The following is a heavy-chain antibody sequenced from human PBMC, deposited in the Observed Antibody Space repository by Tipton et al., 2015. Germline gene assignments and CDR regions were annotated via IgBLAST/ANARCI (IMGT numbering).Heavy chain of an antibody. CDR3: ARPKWELLGDAFDI. Sequence: SLRLSCEASGFTFSSFSMNWVRQAPGKGLEWVSSISGSSSAIYYADSVKGRFTISRDNAQDLLYLQMNSLTDEDTAVYYCARPKWELLGDAFDIWGQGTLVTVSS. CDR2: ISGSSSAI. J-gene: IGHJ3*02. V-gene: IGHV3-48*02. CDR1: GFTFSSFS. D-gene: IGHD1-26*01.